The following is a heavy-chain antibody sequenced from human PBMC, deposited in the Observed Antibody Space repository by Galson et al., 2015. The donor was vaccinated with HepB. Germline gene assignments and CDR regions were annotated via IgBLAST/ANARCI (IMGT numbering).Heavy chain of an antibody. CDR1: GFTFSSYG. CDR3: AKDGEVGYFDY. Sequence: SLRLSCAASGFTFSSYGMHWVRQAPGKGLEWVAVISYDGSNKYYADSVKGRFTISRDNSKNTLYLQMNSLRAEDTAVYYCAKDGEVGYFDYWGQGTLVTVSS. D-gene: IGHD3-10*01. J-gene: IGHJ4*02. V-gene: IGHV3-30*18. CDR2: ISYDGSNK.